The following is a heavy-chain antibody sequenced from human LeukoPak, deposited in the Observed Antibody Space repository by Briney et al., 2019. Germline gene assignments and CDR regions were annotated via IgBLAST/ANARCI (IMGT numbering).Heavy chain of an antibody. J-gene: IGHJ4*02. V-gene: IGHV1-46*01. CDR2: INPSGGST. CDR3: ARGVSNSASGLPTRYFDY. CDR1: GHTFTSYY. Sequence: ASVKVSCKASGHTFTSYYIHWVRQAPGQGLEWMGLINPSGGSTTYAEKFQGRVTMTRDMFTNTVYMEVSSLRSEDTAIYYCARGVSNSASGLPTRYFDYWGQGALVTVSS. D-gene: IGHD5-12*01.